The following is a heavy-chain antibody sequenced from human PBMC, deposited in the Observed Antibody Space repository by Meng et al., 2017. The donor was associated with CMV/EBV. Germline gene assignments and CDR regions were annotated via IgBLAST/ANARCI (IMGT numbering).Heavy chain of an antibody. V-gene: IGHV3-30-3*01. CDR3: ARDITPSPVNYYYYYGMDV. CDR1: GFTFSSYA. D-gene: IGHD3-16*02. J-gene: IGHJ6*02. CDR2: ISYDGSNK. Sequence: GGSLRLSCAASGFTFSSYAMHWVRQAPGKGLEWAAVISYDGSNKYYADSVKGRFTISRDNSKNTLYLQMNSLRAEDTAVYYCARDITPSPVNYYYYYGMDVWGQGTTVTVSS.